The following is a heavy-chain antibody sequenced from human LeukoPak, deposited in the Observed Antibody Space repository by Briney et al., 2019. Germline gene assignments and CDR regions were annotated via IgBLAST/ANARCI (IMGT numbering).Heavy chain of an antibody. CDR3: ARGYYDSSGYPFDY. CDR2: IYHSGST. J-gene: IGHJ4*02. CDR1: GFTFSSYA. V-gene: IGHV4-4*02. Sequence: GSLRLSCAASGFTFSSYAMHWVRQPPGKGLEWIGEIYHSGSTNYNPSLKSRVTISVDKSKNQFSLKLSSVTAADTAVYYCARGYYDSSGYPFDYWGQGTLVTVSS. D-gene: IGHD3-22*01.